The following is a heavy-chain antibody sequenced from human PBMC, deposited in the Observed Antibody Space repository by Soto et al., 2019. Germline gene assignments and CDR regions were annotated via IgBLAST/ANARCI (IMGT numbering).Heavy chain of an antibody. Sequence: EVQFVESGGGLVQPGGSLRLSCAASGFTFSLYSMSWVRQAPGKGLEWVSYISRSSTGIHYADSVKGRFTISRDDDTNSMHLQMNSLRVGDTAVYYCASAVTWGLDVWGQGTTV. CDR2: ISRSSTGI. V-gene: IGHV3-48*04. CDR3: ASAVTWGLDV. D-gene: IGHD3-10*01. CDR1: GFTFSLYS. J-gene: IGHJ6*01.